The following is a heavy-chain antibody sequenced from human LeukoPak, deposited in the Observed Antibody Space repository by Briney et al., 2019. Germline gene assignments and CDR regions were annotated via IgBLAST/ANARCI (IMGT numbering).Heavy chain of an antibody. CDR2: IYYSGST. CDR3: ARDRVESYYYGSGSYGFDY. J-gene: IGHJ4*02. V-gene: IGHV4-59*01. CDR1: GGSISSYY. Sequence: SETLSLTCTVSGGSISSYYWSWIRQPPGKGLEWIGYIYYSGSTNYNPSLKSRVTISVDTSKNQFSLKLSSVTAADTAVYYCARDRVESYYYGSGSYGFDYWGQGTLVTVSS. D-gene: IGHD3-10*01.